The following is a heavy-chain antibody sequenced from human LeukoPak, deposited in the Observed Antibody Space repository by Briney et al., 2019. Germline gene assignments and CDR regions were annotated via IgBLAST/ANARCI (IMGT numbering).Heavy chain of an antibody. CDR2: IKQDGSEK. V-gene: IGHV3-7*01. Sequence: GGSLRLSCAASGFTISSYWMSWVRQAPGKGLEWVANIKQDGSEKYYVDSVKGRFTISRDNAKNSLYLQMNSLRAEDTAVYYCARGSIWFGSWGQGTLVTVSS. CDR1: GFTISSYW. J-gene: IGHJ5*01. CDR3: ARGSIWFGS.